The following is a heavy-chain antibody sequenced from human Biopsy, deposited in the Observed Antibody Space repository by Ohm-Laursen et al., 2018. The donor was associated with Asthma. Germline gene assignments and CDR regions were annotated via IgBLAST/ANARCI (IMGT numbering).Heavy chain of an antibody. V-gene: IGHV3-53*01. J-gene: IGHJ4*02. D-gene: IGHD6-19*01. Sequence: SLRLSCTASGFTVSSNGMSWVRQPPGKGLAWVSVIYSGGGTFYADSVKGRVTISRDISKNTLSLQMNSLRAEDTALYHCGRDMGGFGSGWFPVEFWGQGTLVTVSS. CDR1: GFTVSSNG. CDR3: GRDMGGFGSGWFPVEF. CDR2: IYSGGGT.